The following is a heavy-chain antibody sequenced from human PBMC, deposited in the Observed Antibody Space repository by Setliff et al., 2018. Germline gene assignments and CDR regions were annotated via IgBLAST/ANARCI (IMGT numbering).Heavy chain of an antibody. CDR3: VRMSGFLYMDV. V-gene: IGHV4-31*03. J-gene: IGHJ6*03. Sequence: PSETLSLTCTVSGGSISSGGHYWSWIRQHPGRGLEWIGYISYRGTTYHNPSFESRLTMSVDTSKNHFSLNLSSATAADTAVYYCVRMSGFLYMDVWGKGTTVTVSS. D-gene: IGHD3-3*01. CDR1: GGSISSGGHY. CDR2: ISYRGTT.